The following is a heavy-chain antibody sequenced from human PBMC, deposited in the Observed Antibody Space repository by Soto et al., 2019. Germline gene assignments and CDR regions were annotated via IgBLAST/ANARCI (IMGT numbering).Heavy chain of an antibody. CDR2: IYWDDDD. J-gene: IGHJ4*02. V-gene: IGHV2-5*02. CDR3: VHRLVANCRGDCSLSDY. D-gene: IGHD2-21*02. CDR1: GFSLTNIGVG. Sequence: QITLKESGPTVVRPTQTLTLTCTFSGFSLTNIGVGVGWIRKPPGKAPEWLALIYWDDDDFYSPSLKSRLTITKDTSKDQVYLTMSNMDPVDTATYYCVHRLVANCRGDCSLSDYWGQGTLVTVSS.